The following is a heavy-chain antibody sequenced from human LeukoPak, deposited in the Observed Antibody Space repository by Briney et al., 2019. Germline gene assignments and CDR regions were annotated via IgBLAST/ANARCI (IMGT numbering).Heavy chain of an antibody. V-gene: IGHV4-59*01. J-gene: IGHJ4*02. CDR2: IYYSGST. Sequence: SETLSLTCTVSGGSISTYYWNWIRQPPGKGLEWIGYIYYSGSTNYNPSLKSRVTISVDTSKDQFSLKLSSVTAADTAVYYCARGGGYSTYFDYWGQGTLVTVSS. CDR3: ARGGGYSTYFDY. D-gene: IGHD4-11*01. CDR1: GGSISTYY.